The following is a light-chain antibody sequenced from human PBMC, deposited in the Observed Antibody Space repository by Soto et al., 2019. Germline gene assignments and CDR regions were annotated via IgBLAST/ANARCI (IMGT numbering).Light chain of an antibody. V-gene: IGLV6-57*01. Sequence: NFMLTQPHSVSESPGKTVTISCTRSSGNIASNYVQWYQQRPGSSPTTMIYEDNRRPSGVPDRFSGSIDSSSNSASLTVSGLKTEDEADYYCQSYDSTNVVFGGGTKLTVL. J-gene: IGLJ2*01. CDR1: SGNIASNY. CDR2: EDN. CDR3: QSYDSTNVV.